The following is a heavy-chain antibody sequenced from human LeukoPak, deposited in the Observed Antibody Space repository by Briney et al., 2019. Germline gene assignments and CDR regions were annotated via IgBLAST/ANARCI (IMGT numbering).Heavy chain of an antibody. CDR2: IYYSGST. CDR3: ARVSTGPAQTVYYYDSSGYGDY. D-gene: IGHD3-22*01. CDR1: GGSISSSSYY. V-gene: IGHV4-39*07. Sequence: SETLSLTCTVSGGSISSSSYYWGWIRQPPGKGLEWIGSIYYSGSTYYNPSLKSRVTISVDTSKNQFSLKLSSVTAADTAVYYCARVSTGPAQTVYYYDSSGYGDYWGQGTLVTVSS. J-gene: IGHJ4*02.